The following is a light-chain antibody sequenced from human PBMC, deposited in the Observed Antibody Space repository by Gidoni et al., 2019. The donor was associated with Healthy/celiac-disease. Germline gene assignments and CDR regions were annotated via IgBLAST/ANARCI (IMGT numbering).Light chain of an antibody. V-gene: IGLV2-14*01. CDR1: SSDVGGYNY. CDR3: RSYTSSWV. CDR2: EGS. Sequence: QSALTQPASVSGSPGQSNTLSCTGTSSDVGGYNYVSWYQQHPGKAPKLMIYEGSTRPAGVSNRFAGSKASNTASLTIWGHQADDEDDYYCRSYTSSWVFGGGTKLTVL. J-gene: IGLJ3*02.